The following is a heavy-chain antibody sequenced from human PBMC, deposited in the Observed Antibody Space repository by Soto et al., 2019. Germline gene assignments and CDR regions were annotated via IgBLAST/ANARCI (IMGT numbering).Heavy chain of an antibody. CDR1: GFTFSDHY. Sequence: EVQLVESGGGLVQPGGSLRLSCAASGFTFSDHYMDWVRQAPGKGLEWVGRTRNKANSYTTEYAASVKGRSTISRDDSKNSLYLQMNSLKTEDTAVYYCARGANCGGDCYSGYYFDYWGQGTLVTVSS. J-gene: IGHJ4*02. V-gene: IGHV3-72*01. CDR3: ARGANCGGDCYSGYYFDY. D-gene: IGHD2-21*02. CDR2: TRNKANSYTT.